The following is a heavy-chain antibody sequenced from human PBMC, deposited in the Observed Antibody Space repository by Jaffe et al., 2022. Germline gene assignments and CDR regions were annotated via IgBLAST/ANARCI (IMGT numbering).Heavy chain of an antibody. Sequence: EVQLLESGGGLVQPGGSLRLSCAASGFTFSSYAMSWVRQAPGKGLEWVSAISGSGGSTYYADSVKGRFTISRDNSKNTLYLQMNSLRAEDTAVYYCAKDTYDYIWGSYRSAGDYWGQGTLVTVSS. CDR3: AKDTYDYIWGSYRSAGDY. J-gene: IGHJ4*02. D-gene: IGHD3-16*02. CDR1: GFTFSSYA. V-gene: IGHV3-23*01. CDR2: ISGSGGST.